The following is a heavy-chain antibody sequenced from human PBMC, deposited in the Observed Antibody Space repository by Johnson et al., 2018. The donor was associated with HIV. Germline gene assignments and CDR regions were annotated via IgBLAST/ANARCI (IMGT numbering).Heavy chain of an antibody. D-gene: IGHD6-13*01. CDR1: GFTVSSNY. V-gene: IGHV3-7*01. Sequence: VQLVESGGGLIQPGGSLRLSCAASGFTVSSNYMSWVRQAPGKGLEWVANIKQDGHEKHYVDSVKGRFTISRDNAKNSLYLQMNSLRVEDTAVYYCARDGESQQLPLGDAFDFWGQGTMVTVSS. J-gene: IGHJ3*01. CDR2: IKQDGHEK. CDR3: ARDGESQQLPLGDAFDF.